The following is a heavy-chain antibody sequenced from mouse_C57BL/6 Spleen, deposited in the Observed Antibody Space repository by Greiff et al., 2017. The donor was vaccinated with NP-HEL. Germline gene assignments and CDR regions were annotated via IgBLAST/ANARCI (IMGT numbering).Heavy chain of an antibody. CDR3: ARQNYDYDEDWYFDV. V-gene: IGHV5-9*01. CDR1: GFTFSSYT. J-gene: IGHJ1*03. D-gene: IGHD2-4*01. CDR2: ISGGGGNT. Sequence: EVQLVESGGGLVKPGGSLKLSCAASGFTFSSYTMSWVRQTPEKRLEWVATISGGGGNTYYPDSVKGRFTISRDNAKNTLYLQMSSLRSEDTALYYCARQNYDYDEDWYFDVWGTGTTVTVSS.